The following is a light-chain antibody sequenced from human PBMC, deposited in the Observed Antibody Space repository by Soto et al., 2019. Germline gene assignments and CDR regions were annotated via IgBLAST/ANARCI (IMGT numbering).Light chain of an antibody. CDR2: EVS. CDR1: SSDVGGYNY. Sequence: QSALTQPASVSGSPGQSITISCTGTSSDVGGYNYVSWYQQHPGKAPKTMIYEVSNRPSGVSDRFFGSKSGSTASLTISGLQAEDDADYYCSSYTSSTTLVFGTGTKLTVL. V-gene: IGLV2-14*01. CDR3: SSYTSSTTLV. J-gene: IGLJ1*01.